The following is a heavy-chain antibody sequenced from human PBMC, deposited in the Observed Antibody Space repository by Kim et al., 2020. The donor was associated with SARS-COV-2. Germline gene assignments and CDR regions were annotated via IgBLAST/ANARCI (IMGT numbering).Heavy chain of an antibody. J-gene: IGHJ3*02. D-gene: IGHD3-22*01. V-gene: IGHV3-23*01. CDR3: AKVRSNDSSGYYPYGKAAFDI. CDR2: ISGSGGST. CDR1: GFTFSSYA. Sequence: GGSLRLSCAASGFTFSSYAMSWVRQAPGKGLEWVSAISGSGGSTYYADSVKGRFTISRDNSKNTLYLQMNSLRAEDTAVYYCAKVRSNDSSGYYPYGKAAFDIWGQGTMVTVSS.